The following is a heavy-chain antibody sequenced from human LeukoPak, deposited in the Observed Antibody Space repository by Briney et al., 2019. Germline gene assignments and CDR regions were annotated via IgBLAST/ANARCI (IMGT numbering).Heavy chain of an antibody. CDR2: ISWNSGSI. CDR1: GFTFDDYA. V-gene: IGHV3-9*01. J-gene: IGHJ6*02. D-gene: IGHD6-13*01. Sequence: PGGSLRLSCAASGFTFDDYAMHWVRRAPGKGLEWVSGISWNSGSIGYADSVKGRFTISRDNAKNSLYLQMNSLRAEDTALYYCAKDIYSSSRYYYYGMDVWGQGTTVTVSS. CDR3: AKDIYSSSRYYYYGMDV.